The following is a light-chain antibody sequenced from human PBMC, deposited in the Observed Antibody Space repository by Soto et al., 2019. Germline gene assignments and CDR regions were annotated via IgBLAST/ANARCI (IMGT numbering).Light chain of an antibody. V-gene: IGLV1-44*01. CDR3: AAWDDSLNGYV. CDR1: SSNIGSES. J-gene: IGLJ1*01. CDR2: SYN. Sequence: QSVLTQPPSTSGTPGQRVTISCSGSSSNIGSESVNWYQQLPGKAPKLLIYSYNQRPSGVPDRLSGPKSGTSASLAISGLQSEDEADYICAAWDDSLNGYVFGIGTKVNV.